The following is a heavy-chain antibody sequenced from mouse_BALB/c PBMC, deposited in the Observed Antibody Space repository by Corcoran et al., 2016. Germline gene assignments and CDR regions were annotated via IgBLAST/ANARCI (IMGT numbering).Heavy chain of an antibody. D-gene: IGHD4-1*01. CDR3: ANWDWYFDV. CDR2: IDPANGNT. CDR1: GFNIKDTY. V-gene: IGHV14-3*02. J-gene: IGHJ1*01. Sequence: EVQLQQSGAELVKPGASVKLSCPASGFNIKDTYMHWVKQRPEQGLEWIGRIDPANGNTKYDPKFQGKATITADTSSNTAYLQLSSLTSEDTAVYYCANWDWYFDVRGAGTTVTVSS.